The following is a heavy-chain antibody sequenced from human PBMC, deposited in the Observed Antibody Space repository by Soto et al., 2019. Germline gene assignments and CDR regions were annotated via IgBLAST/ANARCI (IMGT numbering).Heavy chain of an antibody. CDR1: GYTFTSYG. CDR3: ARAVYGDYDSFNY. J-gene: IGHJ4*02. D-gene: IGHD5-12*01. Sequence: ASVKVSCKASGYTFTSYGISWVRQAPGQGLEWMGWISAYNGNTKYAQKLQGRVTMTKDTSTSTAYMELRSLRFDDTAVYYCARAVYGDYDSFNYWGQGTLVTVSS. V-gene: IGHV1-18*01. CDR2: ISAYNGNT.